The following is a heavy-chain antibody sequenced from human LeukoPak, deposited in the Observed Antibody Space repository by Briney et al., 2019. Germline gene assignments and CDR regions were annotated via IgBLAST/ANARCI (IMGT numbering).Heavy chain of an antibody. CDR1: GGSISSYY. D-gene: IGHD4-17*01. Sequence: SETLSLTCTVSGGSISSYYWSWIRQPPGKGLEWIGYIYSSGSTNYNPSLTSRVTISVDTSKTQFSLKLSSVTAADTGVYYCARGGHYAYYFDYWGQGTLVTVSS. V-gene: IGHV4-59*01. J-gene: IGHJ4*02. CDR3: ARGGHYAYYFDY. CDR2: IYSSGST.